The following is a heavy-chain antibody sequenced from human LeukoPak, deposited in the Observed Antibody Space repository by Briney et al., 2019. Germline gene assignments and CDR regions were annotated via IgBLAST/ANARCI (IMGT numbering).Heavy chain of an antibody. CDR3: VRTPELRYFDWLLPYPDYAFDI. J-gene: IGHJ3*02. V-gene: IGHV1-8*01. Sequence: ASVKVSCKASGYTFTSYDINWVRQATGQGLECMGWMNPNSGNTGYAQKFHGRVTMTRNTSISTAYMELSSLRSEDTAVYYCVRTPELRYFDWLLPYPDYAFDIWGQGTMVTVSS. CDR1: GYTFTSYD. CDR2: MNPNSGNT. D-gene: IGHD3-9*01.